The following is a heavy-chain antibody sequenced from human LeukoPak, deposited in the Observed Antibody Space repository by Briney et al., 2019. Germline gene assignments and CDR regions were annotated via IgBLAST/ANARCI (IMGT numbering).Heavy chain of an antibody. CDR1: GYDFANSW. CDR3: ARGERAMATRKAGFDY. J-gene: IGHJ4*02. Sequence: GESLNISCTASGYDFANSWIGWVRQMPGKGLEWMGIIYPRDSDTIYSPSFQGQVTISADKSIRTAYLQWSSLTASDTAMYYCARGERAMATRKAGFDYWGQRTQVTVSS. V-gene: IGHV5-51*01. D-gene: IGHD5-24*01. CDR2: IYPRDSDT.